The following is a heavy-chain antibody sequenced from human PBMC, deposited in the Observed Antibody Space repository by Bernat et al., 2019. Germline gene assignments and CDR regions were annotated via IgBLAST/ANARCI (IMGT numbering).Heavy chain of an antibody. Sequence: QLQLQESGSGLVKPSQTLSLTCAVSGGSISSGGFSWSWIRQPPGKGLEWIGYVYPTGTTYYNPSLKSRVTISVDRSKSQLSLRLSSVTAADTAVYFCARGGRSSWSFDNWGQGALVTVSS. D-gene: IGHD6-19*01. CDR1: GGSISSGGFS. V-gene: IGHV4-30-2*01. CDR2: VYPTGTT. J-gene: IGHJ4*02. CDR3: ARGGRSSWSFDN.